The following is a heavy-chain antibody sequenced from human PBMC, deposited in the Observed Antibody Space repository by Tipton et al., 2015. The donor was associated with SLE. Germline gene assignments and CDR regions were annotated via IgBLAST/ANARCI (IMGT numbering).Heavy chain of an antibody. CDR2: IYHSGSI. CDR1: GGSISSYS. J-gene: IGHJ5*02. Sequence: TLSLTCTVSGGSISSYSWSWIRQPPGKGLEWIGYIYHSGSIFYNPSLKSRVTISLDRSKNQFSLRLSSVTAADTAVYYCATSPYYYDRSGFYYLNWFDPWGQGTLVTVSS. CDR3: ATSPYYYDRSGFYYLNWFDP. D-gene: IGHD3-22*01. V-gene: IGHV4-30-2*01.